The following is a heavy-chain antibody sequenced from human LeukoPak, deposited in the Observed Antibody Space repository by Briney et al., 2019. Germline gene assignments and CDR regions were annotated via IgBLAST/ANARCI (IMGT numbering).Heavy chain of an antibody. D-gene: IGHD6-6*01. J-gene: IGHJ4*02. CDR2: IRKNSATI. CDR3: ARVKYSSSSFDC. Sequence: GGSLRLSCAASGFTFSDYDMAWARQAPGRGLEWVSFIRKNSATIYYADSVRGRFTISRDNAKNSLYLQMNSLRAEDTAVYYCARVKYSSSSFDCWGQGTLVTVSS. V-gene: IGHV3-48*04. CDR1: GFTFSDYD.